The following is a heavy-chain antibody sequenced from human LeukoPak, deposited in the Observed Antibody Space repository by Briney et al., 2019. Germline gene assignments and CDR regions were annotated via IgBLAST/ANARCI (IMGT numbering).Heavy chain of an antibody. CDR1: GFICDDYG. CDR3: ARTPPTRKIAVACTRRENFFDF. CDR2: INWNGGST. Sequence: PGGLLRPSCAASGFICDDYGMSWARQHARKWRQWPPCINWNGGSTGYADYVKGRFSISRDNAKNSLYLQINSLRAEDTALYYCARTPPTRKIAVACTRRENFFDFWGQGTVVSVSS. V-gene: IGHV3-20*04. D-gene: IGHD6-19*01. J-gene: IGHJ4*02.